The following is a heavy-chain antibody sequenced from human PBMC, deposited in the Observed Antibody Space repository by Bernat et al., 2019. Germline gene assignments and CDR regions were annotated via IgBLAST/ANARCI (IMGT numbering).Heavy chain of an antibody. CDR2: IKQDGSEK. CDR3: ARGSVAGGY. CDR1: GFTSSSYW. Sequence: EVQLVESGGGLVQPGGSLRLSCAASGFTSSSYWMSWVRQAPGKGLEWVANIKQDGSEKYYVDSVKGRFTNSRDNAKNSLYLQMNSRRAEDTAVYYCARGSVAGGYWGQGTLVTVSS. D-gene: IGHD6-19*01. V-gene: IGHV3-7*03. J-gene: IGHJ4*02.